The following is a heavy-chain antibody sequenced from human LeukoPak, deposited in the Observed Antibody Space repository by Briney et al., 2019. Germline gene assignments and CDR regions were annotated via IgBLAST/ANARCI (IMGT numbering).Heavy chain of an antibody. D-gene: IGHD3-3*01. CDR2: ISGSGGST. CDR1: GFSFSSYA. J-gene: IGHJ4*02. V-gene: IGHV3-23*01. Sequence: GGSLRLSCAASGFSFSSYAMTWVRQAPGKGLEWVSGISGSGGSTYYADSVKGRFTVSRDNAKNSLYLQMNSLRAEDTAVYYCARVLRFLERYFDYWGQGTLVTVSS. CDR3: ARVLRFLERYFDY.